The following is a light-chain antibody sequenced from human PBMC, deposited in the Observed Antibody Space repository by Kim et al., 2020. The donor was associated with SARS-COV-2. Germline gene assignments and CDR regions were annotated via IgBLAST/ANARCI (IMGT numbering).Light chain of an antibody. CDR2: EDT. J-gene: IGLJ3*02. V-gene: IGLV3-25*03. CDR3: QSSDSSDTFWV. CDR1: ALPNQY. Sequence: SYELTQPPSVSVSPGQTARITCSGDALPNQYAYWFQQKPGQAPVVVLYEDTERPSGIPERFSGSTSGTTVSLTLSGVQAEDEADYYCQSSDSSDTFWVFG.